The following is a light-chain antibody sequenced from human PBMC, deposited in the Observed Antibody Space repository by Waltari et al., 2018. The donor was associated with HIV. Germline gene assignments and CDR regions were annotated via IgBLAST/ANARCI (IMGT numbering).Light chain of an antibody. J-gene: IGKJ1*01. CDR1: HSILYNSNNNSY. Sequence: DIVLTQSPHSLAVSLGDRATVNCRSTHSILYNSNNNSYLGWYQQKLGQPPKLLIYWASTRASGTPDRFTGSGSGTDFALTISSLQAEDAAVYYCQQYFSTPPTFGQGTKVEIK. CDR2: WAS. V-gene: IGKV4-1*01. CDR3: QQYFSTPPT.